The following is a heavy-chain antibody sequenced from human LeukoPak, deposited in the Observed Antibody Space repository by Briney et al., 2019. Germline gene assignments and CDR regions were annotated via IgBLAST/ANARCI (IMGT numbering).Heavy chain of an antibody. Sequence: SETLSLTCTVSGGSISRSTYYWGWIRQPPGQGLEWIGSIYYSGSTYYNPSLKSRVTISVDTSMNQFSPKLSSVTAADTAVYYCASIAAAGNEWGQGTLVTVSS. V-gene: IGHV4-39*01. D-gene: IGHD6-13*01. J-gene: IGHJ4*02. CDR3: ASIAAAGNE. CDR1: GGSISRSTYY. CDR2: IYYSGST.